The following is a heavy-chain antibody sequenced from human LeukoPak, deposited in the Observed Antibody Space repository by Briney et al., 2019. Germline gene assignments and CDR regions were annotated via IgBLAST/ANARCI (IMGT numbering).Heavy chain of an antibody. V-gene: IGHV4-34*03. Sequence: PSETLSLTCAVYGGSFSGYYWSWIRQPPGKGLEWIGEINHSGSTNYNPSLKSRVTISVDTSKNQFSLKLSSVTAADTAVYYCGGDSSTPGAFDIWGQGTMVTVSS. CDR1: GGSFSGYY. J-gene: IGHJ3*02. CDR3: GGDSSTPGAFDI. D-gene: IGHD3-22*01. CDR2: INHSGST.